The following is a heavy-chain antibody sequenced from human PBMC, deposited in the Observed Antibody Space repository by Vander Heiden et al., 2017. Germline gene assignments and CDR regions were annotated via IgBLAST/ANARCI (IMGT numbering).Heavy chain of an antibody. J-gene: IGHJ3*02. CDR3: TTGGSYSAFDI. V-gene: IGHV3-15*07. CDR1: GSTFTNAW. D-gene: IGHD1-26*01. CDR2: IKSKAEGGAT. Sequence: EVQLVESGGGLVKPGGSLRPSCAVSGSTFTNAWMNWVRQAPGKGLEWVGRIKSKAEGGATDYAAPVKGRFTISRDDSENTVYLQMNSLKSEDTAVYYCTTGGSYSAFDIWGQGTMVTVSS.